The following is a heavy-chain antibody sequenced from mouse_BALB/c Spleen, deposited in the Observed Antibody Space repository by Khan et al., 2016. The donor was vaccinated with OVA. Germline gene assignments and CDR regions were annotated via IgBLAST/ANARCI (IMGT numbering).Heavy chain of an antibody. Sequence: EVALVESGGDLVKPGGSLKLSCAASGFSFSSYSMSLVRQTPDKRLEWVATISSCGDYTYYPDIVKGRFTISRDHAKNTLYLQMSSLKSEATAMYYCASHLTGSFAYWGQGTLVTVSA. V-gene: IGHV5-6*01. CDR2: ISSCGDYT. D-gene: IGHD4-1*01. CDR1: GFSFSSYS. CDR3: ASHLTGSFAY. J-gene: IGHJ3*01.